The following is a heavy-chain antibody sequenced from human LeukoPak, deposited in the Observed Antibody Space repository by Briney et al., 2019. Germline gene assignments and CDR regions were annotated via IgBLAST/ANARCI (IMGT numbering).Heavy chain of an antibody. CDR3: AKGMGRYCSGGTCYGDY. Sequence: SGGSLRLSCAASGFTVSSNYMSWVRQAPGKGLEWVSVIYSGGSTYYADSVRGRFTISRDNSKNTLYLQMNSLRAEDTAVYYCAKGMGRYCSGGTCYGDYWGQGTLVTVSS. V-gene: IGHV3-53*01. CDR2: IYSGGST. CDR1: GFTVSSNY. J-gene: IGHJ4*02. D-gene: IGHD2-15*01.